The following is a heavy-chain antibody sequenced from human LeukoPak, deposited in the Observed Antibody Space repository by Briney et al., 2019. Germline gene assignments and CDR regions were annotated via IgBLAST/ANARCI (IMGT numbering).Heavy chain of an antibody. CDR2: IIPIFGTA. CDR1: GGTFSSYA. J-gene: IGHJ5*02. CDR3: ARAPGGRNNWFDP. Sequence: SVTVSCKASGGTFSSYAISWVRQAPGQGLEWMGRIIPIFGTANYAQKFQGRVAITADKSTSTAYMELSSLRSEDTAVYYCARAPGGRNNWFDPWGQGTLVTVSS. V-gene: IGHV1-69*06. D-gene: IGHD3-16*01.